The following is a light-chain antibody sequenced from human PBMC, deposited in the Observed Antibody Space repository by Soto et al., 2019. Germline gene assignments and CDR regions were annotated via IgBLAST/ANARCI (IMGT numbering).Light chain of an antibody. CDR2: DAS. CDR3: QQRSDWPLT. CDR1: QSVSSY. J-gene: IGKJ4*01. V-gene: IGKV3-11*01. Sequence: IVFTQSPATLALSPGERATISCRASQSVSSYLAWYQQKPGQAPRLLIYDASNRATGIPARFSGSGSGTDFTLTISSLEPEDFAVYYCQQRSDWPLTFGGGTKVDI.